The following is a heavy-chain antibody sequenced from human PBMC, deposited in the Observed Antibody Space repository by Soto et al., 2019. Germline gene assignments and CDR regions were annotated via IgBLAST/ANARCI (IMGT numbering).Heavy chain of an antibody. J-gene: IGHJ6*02. CDR1: GFTVSDYA. CDR3: RQSSSSRPDFAYRMDV. CDR2: ISGSGGYT. Sequence: QPGGSLRLSCAASGFTVSDYAMSWVRQPPGKGLEWVSAISGSGGYTYYADAVRGRFTISRDNSKNTVFLQMNSLRAEDTAVYYCRQSSSSRPDFAYRMDVWGQGTTVTVSS. D-gene: IGHD6-6*01. V-gene: IGHV3-23*01.